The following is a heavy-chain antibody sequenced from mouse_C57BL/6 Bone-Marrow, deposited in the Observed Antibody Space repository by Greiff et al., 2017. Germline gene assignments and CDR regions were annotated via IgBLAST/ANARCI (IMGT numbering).Heavy chain of an antibody. J-gene: IGHJ2*01. CDR1: GYTFTSYG. CDR3: ARRGAGDY. V-gene: IGHV1-58*01. CDR2: IYIGNGYT. Sequence: VQLQQPGAELVRPGSSVKMSCKTSGYTFTSYGINWVKQRPGQGLEWIGYIYIGNGYTAYNEKFKGKATLTSDTSSSTAYMQLNSLTSDDSAIYFCARRGAGDYWGQGTTLTVSS. D-gene: IGHD3-3*01.